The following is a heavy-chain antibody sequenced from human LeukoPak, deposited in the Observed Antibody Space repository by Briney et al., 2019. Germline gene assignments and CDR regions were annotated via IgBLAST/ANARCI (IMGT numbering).Heavy chain of an antibody. Sequence: GGSLRLSCVASGFTFSSYAMNWVRQAPGKGLDWVSGISDSGDSTYYADSVKGRLTISRDNSKNTLYLQMNSLRAEDTAVYYCARDREMATIGRIGDLDYWGQGTLVTVSS. D-gene: IGHD5-24*01. CDR1: GFTFSSYA. CDR2: ISDSGDST. V-gene: IGHV3-23*01. CDR3: ARDREMATIGRIGDLDY. J-gene: IGHJ4*02.